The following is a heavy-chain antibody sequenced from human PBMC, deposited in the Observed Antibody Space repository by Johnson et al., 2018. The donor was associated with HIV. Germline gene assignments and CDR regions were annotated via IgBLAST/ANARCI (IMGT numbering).Heavy chain of an antibody. V-gene: IGHV3-30-3*02. Sequence: QMLLVESGGGLVQPGGSLRLSCAASGFTFSSYAMHWVRQAPGKGLEWVAVISYDGSNKYYADSVKGRFTISRDNSKNTLYLQMNSLRAEDTAVYYCAKKYGSGLTGAFDIWGQGTMVTVSS. J-gene: IGHJ3*02. CDR1: GFTFSSYA. CDR2: ISYDGSNK. CDR3: AKKYGSGLTGAFDI. D-gene: IGHD3-10*01.